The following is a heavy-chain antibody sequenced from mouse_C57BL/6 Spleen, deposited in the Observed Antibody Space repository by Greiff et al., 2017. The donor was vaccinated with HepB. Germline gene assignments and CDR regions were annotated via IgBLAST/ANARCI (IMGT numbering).Heavy chain of an antibody. Sequence: EVKVEESGGGLVKPGGSLKLSCAASGFTFSDYGMHWVRQAPEKGLEWVAYISSGSSTIYYADTVKGRFTISRDNAKNTLFLQMTSLRSEDTAMYYCARPRLRYAMDYWGQGTSVTVSS. CDR2: ISSGSSTI. V-gene: IGHV5-17*01. J-gene: IGHJ4*01. D-gene: IGHD3-2*02. CDR1: GFTFSDYG. CDR3: ARPRLRYAMDY.